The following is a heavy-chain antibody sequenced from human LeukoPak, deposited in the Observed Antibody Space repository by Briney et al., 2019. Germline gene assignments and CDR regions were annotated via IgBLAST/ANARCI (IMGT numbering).Heavy chain of an antibody. CDR1: GFAFSDYY. V-gene: IGHV3-11*01. CDR2: ISSSGSTI. D-gene: IGHD3-3*01. Sequence: GGSLRLSCAASGFAFSDYYMSWIRQAPGKGLEWVSYISSSGSTIYYADSVKGRFTISRDNAKNSLYLQMNSLRAEDTAVYYCARGSDNYDFWSGYSFDYWGQGTLVTVSS. CDR3: ARGSDNYDFWSGYSFDY. J-gene: IGHJ4*02.